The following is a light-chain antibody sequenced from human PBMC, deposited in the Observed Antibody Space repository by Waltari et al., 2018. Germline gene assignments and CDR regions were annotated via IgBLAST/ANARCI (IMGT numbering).Light chain of an antibody. CDR3: SSYAGSYTFVV. CDR2: DVT. V-gene: IGLV2-11*01. J-gene: IGLJ2*01. Sequence: QSALTQPRSVFGSPGQSVTISCPVTSRHVGGYDYVSWYQQHPGEAPKLMIYDVTKRPSGVPDRFSGSKSGNTASLTISGLQAEDEADYHCSSYAGSYTFVVFGGGTKLTVL. CDR1: SRHVGGYDY.